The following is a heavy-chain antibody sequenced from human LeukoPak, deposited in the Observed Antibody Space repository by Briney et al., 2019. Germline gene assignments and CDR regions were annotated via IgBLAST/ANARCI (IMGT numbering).Heavy chain of an antibody. J-gene: IGHJ6*02. Sequence: ASVKVSCKASGYTFTGYYMHWVRQAPGQGLEWMGIINPSGGSTSYAQKFQGRVIMTRDTSTSTVYMELSSLRSEDTAVYYCARGSGYGPTYYYYYYGMDVWGQGTTVTVSS. CDR1: GYTFTGYY. CDR2: INPSGGST. V-gene: IGHV1-46*01. CDR3: ARGSGYGPTYYYYYYGMDV. D-gene: IGHD5-12*01.